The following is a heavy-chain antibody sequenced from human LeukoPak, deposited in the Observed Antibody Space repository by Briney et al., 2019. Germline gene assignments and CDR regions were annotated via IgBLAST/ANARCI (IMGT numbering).Heavy chain of an antibody. CDR2: IISILNIA. CDR3: ARAPGSGEINFDY. Sequence: ASVKVSCKASGGTFSSYAINWVRQAPGQGLEWMGKIISILNIAHYAQKFQGRVTITADKSTSTAYMDLSSLRSEDTAVYYCARAPGSGEINFDYWGQGTLVTVSS. J-gene: IGHJ4*02. V-gene: IGHV1-69*04. CDR1: GGTFSSYA. D-gene: IGHD2-15*01.